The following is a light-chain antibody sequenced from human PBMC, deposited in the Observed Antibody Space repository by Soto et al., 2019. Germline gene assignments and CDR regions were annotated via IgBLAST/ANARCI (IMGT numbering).Light chain of an antibody. Sequence: EIVMTQSPATLSVSPGERATLSCRASQSVSSDLAWYQQKPDQAPRLLMYGASTRATGIPARFSGSGSGTEFTLTISSLQSEEFAVYYCQQYNDWPGTFGQGTKVEIK. CDR1: QSVSSD. V-gene: IGKV3-15*01. J-gene: IGKJ1*01. CDR2: GAS. CDR3: QQYNDWPGT.